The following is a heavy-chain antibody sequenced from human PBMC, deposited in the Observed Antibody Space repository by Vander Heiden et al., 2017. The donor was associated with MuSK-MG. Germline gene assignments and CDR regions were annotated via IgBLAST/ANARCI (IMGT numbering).Heavy chain of an antibody. CDR3: ARKEFDSYDI. J-gene: IGHJ3*02. CDR1: GYTFTGYS. Sequence: VHLVQSGAEVKKSGASVKVSCKASGYTFTGYSMHWVRQASGQGLEWMGWINPGSGGTKYAQKFQGRVTMTRDTSISTAYMELNRLRSDDTAVFYCARKEFDSYDIWGQGTMVTVSS. CDR2: INPGSGGT. V-gene: IGHV1-2*02.